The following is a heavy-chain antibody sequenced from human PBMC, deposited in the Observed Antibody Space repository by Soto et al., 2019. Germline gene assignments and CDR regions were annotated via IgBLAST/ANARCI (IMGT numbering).Heavy chain of an antibody. D-gene: IGHD6-19*01. CDR3: AKGRYSSGWWEDAFDI. V-gene: IGHV3-9*01. Sequence: EVQLVESGGGLVQPGRSLRLSCAASGFTFDDYAMHWVRQAPGKGLEWVSVISWNSGSIGYADSVKGRFTISRDNAKNYLYLQMNRLRAEDTALYYCAKGRYSSGWWEDAFDIWGQGTMVTVSS. CDR2: ISWNSGSI. J-gene: IGHJ3*02. CDR1: GFTFDDYA.